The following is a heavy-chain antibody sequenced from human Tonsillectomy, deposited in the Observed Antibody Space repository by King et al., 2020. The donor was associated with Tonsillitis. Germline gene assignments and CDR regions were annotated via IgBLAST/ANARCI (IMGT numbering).Heavy chain of an antibody. D-gene: IGHD1-14*01. V-gene: IGHV3-9*01. CDR2: ITWNSGSI. CDR3: ANDIGGIVRTLFHS. J-gene: IGHJ4*02. CDR1: GFTFDDYA. Sequence: VQLVESGGGLVQPGRSLRLSCATSGFTFDDYAMHWVRQAPGKGLEWVSGITWNSGSIGYADSVKGRFTISRDNAKNSLYLQMNSLRAEDTALYYCANDIGGIVRTLFHSWGQGTLVTVSS.